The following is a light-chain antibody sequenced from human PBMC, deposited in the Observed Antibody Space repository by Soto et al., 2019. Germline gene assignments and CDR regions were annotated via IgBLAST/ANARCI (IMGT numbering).Light chain of an antibody. CDR3: QQYYSTPIT. Sequence: DIVMTQSPDSLAVSLGERATINCKSSQSVLYSSNNKNYLAWYQQKPGQPPKLLNYWSTTLESGVPDRCNGSGSGTDFTLTISSLQAEDVSVYYCQQYYSTPITFGQGTRLEIK. CDR2: WST. J-gene: IGKJ5*01. V-gene: IGKV4-1*01. CDR1: QSVLYSSNNKNY.